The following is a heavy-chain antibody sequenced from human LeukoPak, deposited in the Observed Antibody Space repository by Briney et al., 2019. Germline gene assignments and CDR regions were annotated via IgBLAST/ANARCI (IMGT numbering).Heavy chain of an antibody. CDR3: ASVYSGYDLSQLDY. D-gene: IGHD5-12*01. V-gene: IGHV1-2*02. J-gene: IGHJ4*02. CDR2: INPNSGGT. Sequence: ASVKVSCKASGYTFTHYYMHWVRKAPGQGLEWMGWINPNSGGTNYAQKFQGRVTVTRVTSISTAYMELSSLRSDDTAVYYCASVYSGYDLSQLDYWGQGTLVTVSS. CDR1: GYTFTHYY.